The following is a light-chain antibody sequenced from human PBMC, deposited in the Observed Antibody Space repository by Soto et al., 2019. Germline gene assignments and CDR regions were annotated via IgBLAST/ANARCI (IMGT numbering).Light chain of an antibody. V-gene: IGLV2-14*01. J-gene: IGLJ2*01. Sequence: QSALTQPASVSGSPGQSITISCTGTGSDVGGYNYVSWYQQHPGKAPKVMIYDVSNRPSGVSNRFSGSKSGNTASLTISGLLAEDEADYYCSSYASASPHFVFRPGIKLIVL. CDR2: DVS. CDR1: GSDVGGYNY. CDR3: SSYASASPHFV.